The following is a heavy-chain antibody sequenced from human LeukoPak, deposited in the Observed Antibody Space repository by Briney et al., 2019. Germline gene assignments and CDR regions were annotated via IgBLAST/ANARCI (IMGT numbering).Heavy chain of an antibody. D-gene: IGHD5-18*01. CDR1: GFTFSSYG. Sequence: PGGSLRLSCAAAGFTFSSYGMHWVRQAPGKGLEGVAFIRYDGSNKYYADSVKGRFTTSRDNSKNTLYLQMNSVRAEDTAVYYCVKGQPRRRGYIYQDYYYMDVWGKGTTVTVSS. J-gene: IGHJ6*03. CDR2: IRYDGSNK. CDR3: VKGQPRRRGYIYQDYYYMDV. V-gene: IGHV3-30*02.